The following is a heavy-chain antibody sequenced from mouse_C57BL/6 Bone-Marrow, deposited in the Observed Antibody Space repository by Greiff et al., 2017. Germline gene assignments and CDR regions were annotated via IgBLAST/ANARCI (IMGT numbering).Heavy chain of an antibody. CDR3: ARPSSGAMDY. CDR2: IDPSDSYT. D-gene: IGHD3-1*01. Sequence: QVQLQQPGAELVMPGASVKLSCKASGYTFTSYWMQWVKQRPGQGLEWIGEIDPSDSYTNYNQKFKGKATLTVDTSSSTAYMQLSSLTSEDSAVYYCARPSSGAMDYWGQGTSVTVSS. CDR1: GYTFTSYW. V-gene: IGHV1-50*01. J-gene: IGHJ4*01.